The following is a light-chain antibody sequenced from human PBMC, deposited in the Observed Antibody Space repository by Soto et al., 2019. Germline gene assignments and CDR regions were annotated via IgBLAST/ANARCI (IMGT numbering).Light chain of an antibody. Sequence: QSVLTQPPSASGTPGQRVTISCSGSSSNIGSNNVNWYQQLPGTAPKLLIYSNNQRTSGVPDRFSGSKSGTSASMAISGLQSEDEADYYCAAWDDSLNGPHYVFGTGTKVTVL. CDR3: AAWDDSLNGPHYV. J-gene: IGLJ1*01. V-gene: IGLV1-44*01. CDR2: SNN. CDR1: SSNIGSNN.